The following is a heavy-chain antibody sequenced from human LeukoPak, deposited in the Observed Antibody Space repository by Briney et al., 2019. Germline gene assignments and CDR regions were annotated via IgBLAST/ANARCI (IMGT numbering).Heavy chain of an antibody. CDR1: GGTFSSYA. Sequence: SVKVSCKASGGTFSSYAISWVRQAPGQGLEWMGGIIPIFGTTNYAQKFQGRVTITTDESTSTAYMELSSLRSEDTAVYYCARSLDIVVVPAAMGYWGQGTLVTVSS. D-gene: IGHD2-2*03. J-gene: IGHJ4*02. V-gene: IGHV1-69*05. CDR2: IIPIFGTT. CDR3: ARSLDIVVVPAAMGY.